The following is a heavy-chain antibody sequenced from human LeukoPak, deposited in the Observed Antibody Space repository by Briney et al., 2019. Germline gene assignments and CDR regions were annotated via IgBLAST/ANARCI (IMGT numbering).Heavy chain of an antibody. Sequence: PGGSLRLSCAASGFTFSNAWMSWVRQAPGKGLEWVGRIKIKTDGGTTDYAAPVKGRFTISRDDSKNTLYLQMNSLKTEDTAVYYCCSGYYVFDYWGQGTLVTVSS. CDR2: IKIKTDGGTT. D-gene: IGHD3-22*01. CDR1: GFTFSNAW. CDR3: CSGYYVFDY. V-gene: IGHV3-15*01. J-gene: IGHJ4*02.